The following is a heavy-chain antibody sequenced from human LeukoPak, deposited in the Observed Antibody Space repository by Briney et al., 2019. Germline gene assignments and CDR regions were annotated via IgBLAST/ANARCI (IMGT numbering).Heavy chain of an antibody. CDR2: LDCADDK. D-gene: IGHD6-13*01. V-gene: IGHV2-70*01. CDR3: ARGTIAAADAFDI. CDR1: GFSLSTSRMC. J-gene: IGHJ3*02. Sequence: SGPTLVNPRQTLTLTRTFSGFSLSTSRMCVSWIRQPPGKALEWLALLDCADDKYYSTSLKTRLTISKDTSKNQVVLTMTNMDPVDTATYYCARGTIAAADAFDIWGQGTMVTVSS.